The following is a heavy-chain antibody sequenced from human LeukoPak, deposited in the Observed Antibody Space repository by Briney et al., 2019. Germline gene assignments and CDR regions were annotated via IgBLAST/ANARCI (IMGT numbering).Heavy chain of an antibody. J-gene: IGHJ4*02. CDR3: ARDRSGGHFDY. CDR1: GGSISTYY. D-gene: IGHD2-8*02. V-gene: IGHV4-59*01. CDR2: IYYSGST. Sequence: SETLSLTCTVSGGSISTYYWSWIRQPPGKGLEWIGYIYYSGSTNYNPSLKSRVTISVDTSKNQFSLKLSSVTAADTAVYYCARDRSGGHFDYWGQGTLVTVSS.